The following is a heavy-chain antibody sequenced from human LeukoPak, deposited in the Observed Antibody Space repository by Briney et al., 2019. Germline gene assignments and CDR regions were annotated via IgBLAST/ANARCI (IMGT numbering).Heavy chain of an antibody. CDR1: GFTFSSYP. V-gene: IGHV3-64D*08. CDR3: VKSPSDGLDV. J-gene: IGHJ6*02. Sequence: GGSLRLSCSASGFTFSSYPMHWVRQAPGKGLEYVSTIFTKWHITSYAASVKGRFTTSRDNSLDTLYLQMSSLTPEDTAVYYCVKSPSDGLDVWGQGATVTVS. CDR2: IFTKWHIT.